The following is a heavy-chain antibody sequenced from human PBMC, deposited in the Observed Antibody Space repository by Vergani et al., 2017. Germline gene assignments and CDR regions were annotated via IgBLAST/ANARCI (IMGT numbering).Heavy chain of an antibody. CDR2: IYYSGST. CDR3: ARGDWMDV. CDR1: GCSIRSGGNY. Sequence: QVQLQESGPGLVKPSQTLSLTCTFSGCSIRSGGNYWSWIRQHPGKGLEWIWYIYYSGSTYYSGSTSYNPSLKSRLTISIDTSQNQFSLKLSSVTAADTAVYYCARGDWMDVWGKGTTVTVSS. D-gene: IGHD2-21*01. J-gene: IGHJ6*04. V-gene: IGHV4-31*03.